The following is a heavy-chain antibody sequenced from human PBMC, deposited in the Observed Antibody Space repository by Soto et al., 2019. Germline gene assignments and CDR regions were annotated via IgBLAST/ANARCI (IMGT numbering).Heavy chain of an antibody. CDR2: IDPGDSKT. D-gene: IGHD6-13*01. Sequence: PGESLKISCKGSGYNFGTYWINWVRQMPGKGLEWMGRIDPGDSKTKYSPSLEGHITISVDTSINTTYLQWSSLKASDTAIYYCARRIAAAGGYYYYAFDVWGQGTAVTVSS. V-gene: IGHV5-10-1*01. CDR3: ARRIAAAGGYYYYAFDV. CDR1: GYNFGTYW. J-gene: IGHJ6*02.